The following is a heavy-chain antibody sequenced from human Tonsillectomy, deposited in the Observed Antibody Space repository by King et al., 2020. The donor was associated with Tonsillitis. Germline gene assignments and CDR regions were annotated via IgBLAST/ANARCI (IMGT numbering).Heavy chain of an antibody. CDR3: ARHYCDYYRYYYAMYV. J-gene: IGHJ6*02. CDR2: ISTYNGNT. V-gene: IGHV1-18*04. D-gene: IGHD4-17*01. Sequence: QLVQSGAEVKKPGASVKVSCKASGYSFPRHGISWVRQAPGQGLEWMGWISTYNGNTNYAQNVQGRVTMTTDTSTNTVYMDLRSLRSDDTAVYYCARHYCDYYRYYYAMYVWGQGTTVIVSS. CDR1: GYSFPRHG.